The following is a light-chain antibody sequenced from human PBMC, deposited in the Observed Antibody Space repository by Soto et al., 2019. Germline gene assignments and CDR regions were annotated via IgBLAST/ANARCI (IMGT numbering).Light chain of an antibody. CDR3: GADHGSGSNFAEV. V-gene: IGLV9-49*01. CDR2: VGTGGIVG. J-gene: IGLJ2*01. CDR1: SGYSNYK. Sequence: QPVLTQPPSASASLGASVTLTCTLSSGYSNYKVDWYQQRPGKGPRFVMRVGTGGIVGSKGDGIPDRFSVLGSGLNRYLTIKNIQEEDESDYHCGADHGSGSNFAEVFGGGTKVTVL.